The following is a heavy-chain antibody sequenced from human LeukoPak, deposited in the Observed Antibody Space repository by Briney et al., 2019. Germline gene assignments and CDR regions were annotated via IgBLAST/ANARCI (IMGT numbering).Heavy chain of an antibody. CDR3: ARGRDYYDSSGYYYGDYYYYYMDV. V-gene: IGHV4-34*01. J-gene: IGHJ6*03. CDR2: INHNGST. CDR1: GGSFSGYY. Sequence: SQTLSLTCPVYGGSFSGYYWSWIRQPPGKGLEWIGEINHNGSTNYNPSLKSRVTIPVDTSKNQFSLKLSSVTAADKAVYYCARGRDYYDSSGYYYGDYYYYYMDVWGKGTTVTVSS. D-gene: IGHD3-22*01.